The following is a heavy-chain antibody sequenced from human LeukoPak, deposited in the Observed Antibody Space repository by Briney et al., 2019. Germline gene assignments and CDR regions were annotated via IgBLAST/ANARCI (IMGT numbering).Heavy chain of an antibody. CDR2: ISSSSSSYI. CDR1: GFTFSSYS. D-gene: IGHD1-26*01. J-gene: IGHJ4*02. CDR3: ARDSGSYSGTDRFDY. V-gene: IGHV3-21*01. Sequence: GGSLRLSCAASGFTFSSYSMNWVRQAPGKGLEWVSSISSSSSSYIYYADSVKGRFTISRDNAKNSLYLQMNSLRAEDTAVYYCARDSGSYSGTDRFDYWGQGTLVTVSS.